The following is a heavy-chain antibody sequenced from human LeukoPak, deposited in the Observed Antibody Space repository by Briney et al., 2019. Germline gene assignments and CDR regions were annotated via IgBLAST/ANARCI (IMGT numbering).Heavy chain of an antibody. D-gene: IGHD1-14*01. CDR1: GFTFSSYE. CDR2: IRSSGSTI. V-gene: IGHV3-48*03. Sequence: GRSLRLSCEASGFTFSSYEMNWVRQAPGKGLEWVSYIRSSGSTIYYADSVKGRFTISGDNAKNSLYLQMNSLRAEDTAVYYCARGPDDHYFDYWGQGTLVTVSS. CDR3: ARGPDDHYFDY. J-gene: IGHJ4*02.